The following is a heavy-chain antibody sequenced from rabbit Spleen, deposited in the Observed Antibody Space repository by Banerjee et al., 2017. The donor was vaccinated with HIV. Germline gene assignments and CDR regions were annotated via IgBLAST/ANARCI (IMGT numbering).Heavy chain of an antibody. J-gene: IGHJ4*01. D-gene: IGHD1-1*01. Sequence: QEQLVESGGGLVKPGASLTLTCTASGFSFSSSYYMCWVRQAPGKGLECIACIYVGSSGSTYYASWAKGRFTISRTSSTTVTLQMTSLTAADTATYFCARYVRYSDYLDLWGPGTLVTVS. CDR1: GFSFSSSYY. CDR2: IYVGSSGST. V-gene: IGHV1S45*01. CDR3: ARYVRYSDYLDL.